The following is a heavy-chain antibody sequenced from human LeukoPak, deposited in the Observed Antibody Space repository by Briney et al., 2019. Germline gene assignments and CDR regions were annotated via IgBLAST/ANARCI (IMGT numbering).Heavy chain of an antibody. CDR1: GYTFTSYA. CDR2: IIPILGIA. J-gene: IGHJ5*02. D-gene: IGHD2-2*01. V-gene: IGHV1-69*04. CDR3: ARRYCSSTSCANWFDP. Sequence: GASVKVSCKASGYTFTSYAISWVRQAPGQGLEWMGRIIPILGIANYAQKFQGRVTITADKSTSTAYMELSSLRSEDTAVYYCARRYCSSTSCANWFDPWGQGTLVTVSS.